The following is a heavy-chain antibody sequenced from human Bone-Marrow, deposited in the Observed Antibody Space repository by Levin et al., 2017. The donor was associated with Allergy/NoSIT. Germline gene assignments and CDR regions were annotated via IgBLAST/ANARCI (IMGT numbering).Heavy chain of an antibody. J-gene: IGHJ4*02. D-gene: IGHD3-16*01. CDR1: GYTFTSYD. Sequence: ASVKVSCKVSGYTFTSYDLHWVRQATGQGLEWMGWMNPNGDKTGYVQKFQGRVTMTSDTSITTAYMEVTSLTSEDTAVYYCARMTAGDSEEEYWGQGTLVTVSS. CDR2: MNPNGDKT. CDR3: ARMTAGDSEEEY. V-gene: IGHV1-8*01.